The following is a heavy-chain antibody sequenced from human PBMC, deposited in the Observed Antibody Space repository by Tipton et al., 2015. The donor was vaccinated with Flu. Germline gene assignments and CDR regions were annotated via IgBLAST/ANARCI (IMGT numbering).Heavy chain of an antibody. Sequence: TLSLTCTVSGTSISSASYYWAWIRQPAGKGLEWIGRIHISGSTNYNPSLKSRVTISVDTSKNQFSLKLTSVAAADMAVYYCARDVYDSDTTDHYWAEWFDPWGQGTLVTVSS. CDR3: ARDVYDSDTTDHYWAEWFDP. J-gene: IGHJ5*02. V-gene: IGHV4-61*02. CDR1: GTSISSASYY. D-gene: IGHD3-22*01. CDR2: IHISGST.